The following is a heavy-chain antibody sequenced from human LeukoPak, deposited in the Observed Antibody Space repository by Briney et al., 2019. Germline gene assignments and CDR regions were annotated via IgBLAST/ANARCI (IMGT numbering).Heavy chain of an antibody. V-gene: IGHV4-61*02. CDR3: ARVSDYVWGSYRSDI. CDR1: GGSISSGSYY. D-gene: IGHD3-16*02. CDR2: IYTSGST. J-gene: IGHJ3*02. Sequence: SETLSLTCTVSGGSISSGSYYWSWIRQPDGKGPEWIGRIYTSGSTNYNPSLKSRVTISVDTSKDQFSLKLSSVTAADTAVYYCARVSDYVWGSYRSDIWGQGTMVTVSS.